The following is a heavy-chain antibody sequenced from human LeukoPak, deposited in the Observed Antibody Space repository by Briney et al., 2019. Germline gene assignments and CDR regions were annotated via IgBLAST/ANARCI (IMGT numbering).Heavy chain of an antibody. Sequence: SQTLSLTCTVSGGSISSGTYYWTWIRQPAGKGLEWIGRIYTTGSTNYNPSLKSRVTMSTDTSKNQFSLKLSSVTAADTAVYYCARVTTGGYYNYWGQGTPVTVSS. V-gene: IGHV4-61*02. CDR3: ARVTTGGYYNY. J-gene: IGHJ4*02. CDR2: IYTTGST. CDR1: GGSISSGTYY. D-gene: IGHD3-22*01.